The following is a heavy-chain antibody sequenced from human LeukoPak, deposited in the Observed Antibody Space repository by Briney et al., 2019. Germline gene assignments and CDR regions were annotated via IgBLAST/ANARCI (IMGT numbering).Heavy chain of an antibody. D-gene: IGHD6-19*01. Sequence: GASVKVSCKASGGIFSNYAISWVRQAPGQGLEWMGRIIPIIDRTNYAQDFLGRVTITADKSTSTASMELSSLTSEDTSVYYCAREGPVAGLWGEAFDIWGQGTMVTVSS. J-gene: IGHJ3*02. CDR2: IIPIIDRT. CDR1: GGIFSNYA. V-gene: IGHV1-69*04. CDR3: AREGPVAGLWGEAFDI.